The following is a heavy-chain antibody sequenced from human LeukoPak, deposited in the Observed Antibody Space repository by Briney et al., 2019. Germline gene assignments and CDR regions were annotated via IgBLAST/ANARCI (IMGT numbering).Heavy chain of an antibody. CDR1: GFTFSSYG. V-gene: IGHV3-33*01. CDR2: IWYDGSSK. J-gene: IGHJ6*02. Sequence: PGRSLRLSCAASGFTFSSYGMHWVRQAPGKGLEWVAIIWYDGSSKYYADSVKGRFTISRDSSKNTLYLQMDGLRAEDTAVYYCAREIKLREWLIDFYYYGMDVWGQGTTVTVSS. D-gene: IGHD6-19*01. CDR3: AREIKLREWLIDFYYYGMDV.